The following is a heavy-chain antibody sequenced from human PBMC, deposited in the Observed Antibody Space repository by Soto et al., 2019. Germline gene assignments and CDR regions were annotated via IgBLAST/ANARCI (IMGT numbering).Heavy chain of an antibody. CDR1: GFTFSSYG. D-gene: IGHD2-15*01. CDR2: IWYDGSNK. CDR3: ASLVAGDGMDV. Sequence: QVQLVESGGGVVQPGRSLRLSCAASGFTFSSYGMHWVRQAPGKGLEWVAVIWYDGSNKYYADSVKGRFTISRDNSKNSLYLQMNSLRAEDTAVYYGASLVAGDGMDVGGQGTTVTVSS. V-gene: IGHV3-33*01. J-gene: IGHJ6*02.